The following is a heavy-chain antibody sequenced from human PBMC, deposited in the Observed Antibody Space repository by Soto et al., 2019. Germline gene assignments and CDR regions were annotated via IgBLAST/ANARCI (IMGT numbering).Heavy chain of an antibody. Sequence: GGSLRLSCAASGFTFSSYGMHWVRQAPGKGLEWVAVIWYDGSNKYYADSVKGRFTISRDNSKNTLYLQMNSLRAEDTAVYYCARDQQQLKLRPDYYFDYWGQGTLVTVSS. CDR2: IWYDGSNK. V-gene: IGHV3-33*01. CDR1: GFTFSSYG. D-gene: IGHD6-13*01. J-gene: IGHJ4*02. CDR3: ARDQQQLKLRPDYYFDY.